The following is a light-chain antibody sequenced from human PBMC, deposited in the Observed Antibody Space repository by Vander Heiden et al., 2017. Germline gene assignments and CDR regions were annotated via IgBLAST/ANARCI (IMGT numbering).Light chain of an antibody. CDR1: QSISSW. Sequence: DLQLTRSPSTLSASVGDRVTITCRASQSISSWLAWYQQKPGKAPKLLMYKASTLDRGVPSRFSGSGSGTEFTITISSRQPDDFATYYCQHYSSYSGTFGQGTKVDFK. V-gene: IGKV1-5*03. J-gene: IGKJ1*01. CDR3: QHYSSYSGT. CDR2: KAS.